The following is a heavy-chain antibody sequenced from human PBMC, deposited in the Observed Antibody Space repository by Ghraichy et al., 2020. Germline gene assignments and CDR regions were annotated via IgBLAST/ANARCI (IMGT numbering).Heavy chain of an antibody. CDR1: GYTFTSYG. D-gene: IGHD3-9*01. CDR2: ISAYNGNT. V-gene: IGHV1-18*04. Sequence: VKVSCKASGYTFTSYGISWVRQAPGQGLEWMGWISAYNGNTNYAQKLQGRVTMTTDTSTSTAYMELRSLRSDDTAVYYCARRLGEGGYQDIPSSRDWFDPWGQGTLVTVSS. CDR3: ARRLGEGGYQDIPSSRDWFDP. J-gene: IGHJ5*02.